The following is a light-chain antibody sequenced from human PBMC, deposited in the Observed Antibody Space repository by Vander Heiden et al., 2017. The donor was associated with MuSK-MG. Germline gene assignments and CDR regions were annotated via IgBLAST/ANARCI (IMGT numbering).Light chain of an antibody. CDR1: QSVRSN. J-gene: IGKJ1*01. Sequence: EKVLTQSPVTLSVSPGDTASLSCWASQSVRSNLAWYQQKPGQPPRLLIDGASTRATGLPARFSGSGSGTEFTLTISSLQSEDSAVYYCQQYFDWPQTFGQGTKVEIK. V-gene: IGKV3-15*01. CDR3: QQYFDWPQT. CDR2: GAS.